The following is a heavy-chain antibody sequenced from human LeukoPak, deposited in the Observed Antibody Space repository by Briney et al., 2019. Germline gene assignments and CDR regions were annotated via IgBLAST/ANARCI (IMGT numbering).Heavy chain of an antibody. J-gene: IGHJ4*02. Sequence: SETLSLTCTVSGGSISSYYWSWVRQPPGKGLEWIGYIYYSGSTNYNTSLKSRVTISVDTSKNQCSLKLSSVTAADTAVYYCARERYSSGWYGDYFDYWGQGTLVTVSS. D-gene: IGHD6-19*01. CDR1: GGSISSYY. CDR3: ARERYSSGWYGDYFDY. V-gene: IGHV4-59*01. CDR2: IYYSGST.